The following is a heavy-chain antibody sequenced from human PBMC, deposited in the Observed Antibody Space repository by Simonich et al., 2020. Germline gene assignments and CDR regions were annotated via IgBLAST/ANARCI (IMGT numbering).Heavy chain of an antibody. Sequence: QVQLQESGPGLVKPSETLSLTCAVSGYSISSGYYWGWIRQPPGKGLEWMGSIYHSGSTYYNPALKSRVTISLDTSKNQFSLKLSSVTAADTAVYYCARVGYSNYYYYGMDVWGQGTTVTVSS. CDR3: ARVGYSNYYYYGMDV. V-gene: IGHV4-38-2*01. D-gene: IGHD6-13*01. CDR2: IYHSGST. J-gene: IGHJ6*02. CDR1: GYSISSGYY.